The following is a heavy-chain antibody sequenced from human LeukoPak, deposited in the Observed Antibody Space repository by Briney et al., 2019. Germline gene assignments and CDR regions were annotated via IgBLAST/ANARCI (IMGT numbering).Heavy chain of an antibody. CDR2: MKQDGSEK. D-gene: IGHD6-19*01. V-gene: IGHV3-7*03. CDR1: GFTFSSYW. J-gene: IGHJ4*02. Sequence: GGSLRLSCAASGFTFSSYWMSWVRQAPGKGLEWVANMKQDGSEKYYVDSVKGRFTISRDNAKNSLYLQMNSLRAEDTAVYYCARSGGWEGDYFDYWGQGTLVTVSS. CDR3: ARSGGWEGDYFDY.